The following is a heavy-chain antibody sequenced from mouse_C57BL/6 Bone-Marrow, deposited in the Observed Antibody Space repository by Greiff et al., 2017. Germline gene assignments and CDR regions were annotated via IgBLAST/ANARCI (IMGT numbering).Heavy chain of an antibody. CDR1: GYTFTDYY. Sequence: EVQLQQSGPVLVKPGASVKMSCKASGYTFTDYYMNWVKQSHGKSLEWIGVINPYNGGTSYNQKVKGKATLTVCKSSSTAYMELNSLTAEDSAVYYCARGDYDGGDYAMDYWGQGTSVTVSS. CDR3: ARGDYDGGDYAMDY. J-gene: IGHJ4*01. CDR2: INPYNGGT. D-gene: IGHD2-4*01. V-gene: IGHV1-19*01.